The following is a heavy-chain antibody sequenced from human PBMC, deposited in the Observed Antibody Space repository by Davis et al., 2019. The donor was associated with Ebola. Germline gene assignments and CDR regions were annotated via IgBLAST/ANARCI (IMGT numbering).Heavy chain of an antibody. D-gene: IGHD5/OR15-5a*01. V-gene: IGHV4-59*01. CDR2: IYYSGST. CDR3: ARDSVLGYGMDV. J-gene: IGHJ6*02. Sequence: GSLRLSCAVYGGSISSYYWSWIRQPPGKGLEWIGYIYYSGSTNYNPSLKSRVTISVDTSKNQFSLKLSSVTAADTAVYYCARDSVLGYGMDVWGQGTTVTVSS. CDR1: GGSISSYY.